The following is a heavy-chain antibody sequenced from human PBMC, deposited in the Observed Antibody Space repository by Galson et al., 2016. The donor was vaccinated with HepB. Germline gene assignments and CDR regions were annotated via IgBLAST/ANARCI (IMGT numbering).Heavy chain of an antibody. D-gene: IGHD6-25*01. CDR2: ISAYNGDT. J-gene: IGHJ4*02. CDR1: GYSFNGYG. Sequence: CKASGYSFNGYGISWVRQAPGQGLEWMGWISAYNGDTKFAEKFQGRVTMTTDTSTSTAYMELRSLRSDDAAVYYCARYRAATAYSDFWGQGTLVTVSS. V-gene: IGHV1-18*01. CDR3: ARYRAATAYSDF.